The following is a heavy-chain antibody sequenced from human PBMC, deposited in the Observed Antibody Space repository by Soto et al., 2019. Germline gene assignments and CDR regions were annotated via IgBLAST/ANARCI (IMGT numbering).Heavy chain of an antibody. CDR2: ISWDGGST. D-gene: IGHD6-13*01. J-gene: IGHJ6*02. V-gene: IGHV3-43*01. Sequence: PGGSLRLSCAASEFTFSNFGMHWVHQAPGKGLEWVSLISWDGGSTYYADSVKGRFTISRDNSKNSLYLQMNSLRTEDTALYYCAKDIGIAAGMTVDYYYYGMDVWGQGTTVTVSS. CDR1: EFTFSNFG. CDR3: AKDIGIAAGMTVDYYYYGMDV.